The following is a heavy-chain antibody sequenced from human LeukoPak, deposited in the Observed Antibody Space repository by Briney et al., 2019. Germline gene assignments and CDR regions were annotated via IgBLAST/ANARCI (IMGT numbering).Heavy chain of an antibody. CDR2: IYHSGGT. CDR3: ASVLNYYYGMDV. J-gene: IGHJ6*02. CDR1: GGSISSSNW. D-gene: IGHD3-10*01. Sequence: SETLSLTCAVSGGSISSSNWWSWGRQPPGKGLEWIGEIYHSGGTNYNPSLKSRVTISVDKSKNQFSPKLNSVTAADTAVYYCASVLNYYYGMDVWGQGTTVTVSS. V-gene: IGHV4-4*02.